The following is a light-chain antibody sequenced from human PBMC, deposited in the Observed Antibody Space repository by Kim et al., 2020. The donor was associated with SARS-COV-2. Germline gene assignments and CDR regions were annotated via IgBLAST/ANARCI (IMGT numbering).Light chain of an antibody. Sequence: SYELTQPPSVSASPGQTASITCSGDKLGDKHACRYQQKPGQSPVLVIYQDNKRPSGTPERFSGSNSGNTATLTISGTQAMDEADYYCQAWDTSTTYVFGT. CDR2: QDN. V-gene: IGLV3-1*01. CDR1: KLGDKH. CDR3: QAWDTSTTYV. J-gene: IGLJ1*01.